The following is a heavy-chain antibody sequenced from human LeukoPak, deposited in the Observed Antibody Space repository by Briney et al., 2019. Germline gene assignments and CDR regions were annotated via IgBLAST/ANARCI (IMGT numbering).Heavy chain of an antibody. CDR2: ISAYNGNT. D-gene: IGHD5-12*01. V-gene: IGHV1-18*01. CDR1: GYTFTSYG. J-gene: IGHJ4*02. Sequence: GASVKVSCKASGYTFTSYGISWVRQAPGQGLEWMGWISAYNGNTNYAQKLQGRVTMTTDTSTSTAYMELRSLRSDDTAVYYCARDAPKVATIKGSLYYWGQGPLVTVSS. CDR3: ARDAPKVATIKGSLYY.